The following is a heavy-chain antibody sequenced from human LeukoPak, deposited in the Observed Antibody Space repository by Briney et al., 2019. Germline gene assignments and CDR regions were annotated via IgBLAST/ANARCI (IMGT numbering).Heavy chain of an antibody. Sequence: GGSLRLSCAASGFTFSSYWMSWVRQAPGKGLEWVANIKQDGSEKYYVDSVKGRFTISRDNSKNTLYLQMNSLRAEDTAVYYCARAERYCSSTSCYRMYSAWGQGTLVTVSS. J-gene: IGHJ5*02. CDR2: IKQDGSEK. D-gene: IGHD2-2*02. CDR3: ARAERYCSSTSCYRMYSA. CDR1: GFTFSSYW. V-gene: IGHV3-7*01.